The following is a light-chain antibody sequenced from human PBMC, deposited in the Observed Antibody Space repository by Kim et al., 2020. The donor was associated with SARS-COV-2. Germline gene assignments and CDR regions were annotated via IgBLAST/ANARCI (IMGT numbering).Light chain of an antibody. CDR3: CSYAGRSTWV. V-gene: IGLV2-11*01. Sequence: QSALTQPRSVSGSPTQSVTISCTGTSSDVGGYSYVSWYQQHPGKAPKVMIYAVTKRPSGVHDRFSGSKSGNTASLTISGLQAEDEADYYCCSYAGRSTWVFGGGTQLTVL. CDR2: AVT. J-gene: IGLJ3*02. CDR1: SSDVGGYSY.